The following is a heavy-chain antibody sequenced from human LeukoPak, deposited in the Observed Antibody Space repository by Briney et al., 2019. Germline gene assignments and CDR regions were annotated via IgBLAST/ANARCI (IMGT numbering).Heavy chain of an antibody. V-gene: IGHV3-74*01. CDR1: GFTFSSYS. CDR3: ARGIGIGAFDT. J-gene: IGHJ3*02. D-gene: IGHD2/OR15-2a*01. CDR2: VNVDGRST. Sequence: GGSLRLSCAASGFTFSSYSMHWGRQAPGKGLVWVSRVNVDGRSTTYADSVKGRLTISRDNAKKTLYLQINSLRPEDTAFYYCARGIGIGAFDTWGRGTKVTVSS.